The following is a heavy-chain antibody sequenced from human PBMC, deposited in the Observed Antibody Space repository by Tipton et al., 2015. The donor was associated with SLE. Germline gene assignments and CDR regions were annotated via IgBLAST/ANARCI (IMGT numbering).Heavy chain of an antibody. D-gene: IGHD3-16*01. V-gene: IGHV4-39*07. CDR3: TGEWQQVVGVAY. CDR2: VFYSGTT. Sequence: GLVKPSKTLSLICTVSGVSISRSSYYWGWIRQSPGQGLEWLRNVFYSGTTYYNPSLKSRISISVDTSINRFSRNLSSGTAADTAVYYCTGEWQQVVGVAYWGLGALVTVSS. J-gene: IGHJ4*02. CDR1: GVSISRSSYY.